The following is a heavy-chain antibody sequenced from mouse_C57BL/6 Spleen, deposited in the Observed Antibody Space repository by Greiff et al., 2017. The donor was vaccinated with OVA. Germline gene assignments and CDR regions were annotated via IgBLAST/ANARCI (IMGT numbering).Heavy chain of an antibody. V-gene: IGHV3-1*01. Sequence: EVKLQESGPGMVKPSQSLSLTCTVTGYSITSGYDWHWIRHFPGNKLEWMGYISYSGSTNYNPSLKSRISITHDTSKNHFFLKLNSVTTEDTATYYCAREVGDYDGGFAYWGQGTLVTVSA. J-gene: IGHJ3*01. CDR2: ISYSGST. D-gene: IGHD2-4*01. CDR3: AREVGDYDGGFAY. CDR1: GYSITSGYD.